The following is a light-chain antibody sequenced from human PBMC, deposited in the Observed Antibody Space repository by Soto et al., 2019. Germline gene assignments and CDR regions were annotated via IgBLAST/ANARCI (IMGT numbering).Light chain of an antibody. Sequence: QSALTQPRSVSGSPGQSVTISCTGTSSDVAGYNYVSWYQQHPGKAPKLMIYDVNKRPSGVPDRFSGSKSGNTASLTISGLQAEDDADYYCGSYAGSYTYVFGTGTKVTVL. CDR3: GSYAGSYTYV. J-gene: IGLJ1*01. CDR2: DVN. CDR1: SSDVAGYNY. V-gene: IGLV2-11*01.